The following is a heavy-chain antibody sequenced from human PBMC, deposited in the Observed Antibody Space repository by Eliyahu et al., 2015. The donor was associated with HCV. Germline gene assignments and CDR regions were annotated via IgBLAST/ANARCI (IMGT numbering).Heavy chain of an antibody. Sequence: QEQVVESGGGLVKPGGSLXLSXXASGFTXSDYYMXWIRQTPGKGLEWVSYISQSGSPKDYADSVKGRFTISRDNAKNSLYLQMNSLRAEDTAVYYCARIRTDAFDIWGQGTMVTVSS. V-gene: IGHV3-11*04. J-gene: IGHJ3*02. CDR3: ARIRTDAFDI. CDR1: GFTXSDYY. CDR2: ISQSGSPK. D-gene: IGHD4-17*01.